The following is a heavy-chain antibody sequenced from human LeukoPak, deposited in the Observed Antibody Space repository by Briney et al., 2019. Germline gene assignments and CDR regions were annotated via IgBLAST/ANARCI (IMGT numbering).Heavy chain of an antibody. CDR3: ARGTVSGSYYDY. CDR2: IYYSGST. V-gene: IGHV4-59*01. D-gene: IGHD3-10*01. Sequence: SETLSLTCTVSGGSISSYYWSWIRQPPGKGLEWIGYIYYSGSTNYNPSLKSRVTISVDTSKNQFSLKLSSVTAADTAVYYCARGTVSGSYYDYWGQGTLVTVSS. CDR1: GGSISSYY. J-gene: IGHJ4*02.